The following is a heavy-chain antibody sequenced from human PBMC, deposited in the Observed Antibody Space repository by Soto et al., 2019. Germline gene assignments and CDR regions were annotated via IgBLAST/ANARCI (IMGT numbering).Heavy chain of an antibody. Sequence: QLQLQESGSGLVKPSQTLSLTCAVSGGSISSGGYSWSWIRQPPGQGLEWIGYIYHSGSTYYNPSLKSRVTISVDRSKNQFSLKLSSVTAADTAVYYCARDLRGSGSYDGWFDPWGQGTLVTVSS. V-gene: IGHV4-30-2*01. CDR3: ARDLRGSGSYDGWFDP. CDR2: IYHSGST. D-gene: IGHD3-10*01. CDR1: GGSISSGGYS. J-gene: IGHJ5*02.